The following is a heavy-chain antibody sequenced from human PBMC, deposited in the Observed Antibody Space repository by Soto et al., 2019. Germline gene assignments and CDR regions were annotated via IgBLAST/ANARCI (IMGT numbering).Heavy chain of an antibody. Sequence: ASVKVSCKASGYTFTNYAMHWVRQAPGQRLEWMGWINAGNGNTKYSQKFQGRVTIIRDTSASTAYMDLSSLRSEDTAVCYCARDYRGWSYYFDYWGQGTLVTVSS. V-gene: IGHV1-3*01. J-gene: IGHJ4*02. CDR1: GYTFTNYA. D-gene: IGHD6-19*01. CDR2: INAGNGNT. CDR3: ARDYRGWSYYFDY.